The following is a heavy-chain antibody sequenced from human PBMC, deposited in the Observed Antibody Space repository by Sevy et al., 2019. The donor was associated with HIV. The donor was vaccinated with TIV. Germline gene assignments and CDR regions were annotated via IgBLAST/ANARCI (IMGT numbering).Heavy chain of an antibody. CDR1: GFSFSTFG. V-gene: IGHV3-30*02. CDR3: VKDRCSAADCPREYFEH. D-gene: IGHD2-15*01. Sequence: GGSLRLSCAASGFSFSTFGMHWVRQPLGKGLEWVAFVHFDGNEKWYADSGKGRFTISRDNSKSTVFLQMDSLRIEDTALYYCVKDRCSAADCPREYFEHWGQGTLVTVSS. J-gene: IGHJ4*02. CDR2: VHFDGNEK.